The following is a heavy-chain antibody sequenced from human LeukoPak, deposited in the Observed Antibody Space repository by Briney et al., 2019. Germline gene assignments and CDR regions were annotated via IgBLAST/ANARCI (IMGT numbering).Heavy chain of an antibody. CDR3: ARAGSGSHPKELGAFDI. Sequence: ASVKVSCKASGYTFTGYYMHWVRQAPGQGLEWMGWINPNSGGTNYAQKFQGRVTMTRDTSISTAYMELSRLRSDDTAVYYCARAGSGSHPKELGAFDIWGQGTMVTVSS. CDR2: INPNSGGT. V-gene: IGHV1-2*02. D-gene: IGHD1-26*01. J-gene: IGHJ3*02. CDR1: GYTFTGYY.